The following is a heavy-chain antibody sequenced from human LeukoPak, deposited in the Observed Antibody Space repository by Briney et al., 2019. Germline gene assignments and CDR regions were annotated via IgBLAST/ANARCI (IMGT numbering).Heavy chain of an antibody. CDR2: ISGSGGST. CDR3: AKVGYGSGSCYGCVDY. D-gene: IGHD3-10*01. V-gene: IGHV3-23*01. Sequence: GGSLRLSCAASGFTFSSYAMSWVRQAPGKGLEWVSAISGSGGSTYYADSVKGRFTISRDNSKNTLYLQMNSLRAEDTAVYYCAKVGYGSGSCYGCVDYWGQGTLVTVSS. J-gene: IGHJ4*02. CDR1: GFTFSSYA.